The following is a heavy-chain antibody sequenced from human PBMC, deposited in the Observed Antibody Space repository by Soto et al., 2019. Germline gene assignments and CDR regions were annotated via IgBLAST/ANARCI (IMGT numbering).Heavy chain of an antibody. Sequence: GGSLRLSCTASGFTFSTYWMTWVRQAPGKGLEWVANINQDESEKYYVDSVKGRFTISRDNAKSSLYLQLNSLSTEDTAVYHCAVHDQWTFAHWGQGTLVPVSS. D-gene: IGHD6-19*01. CDR1: GFTFSTYW. V-gene: IGHV3-7*01. CDR2: INQDESEK. CDR3: AVHDQWTFAH. J-gene: IGHJ4*02.